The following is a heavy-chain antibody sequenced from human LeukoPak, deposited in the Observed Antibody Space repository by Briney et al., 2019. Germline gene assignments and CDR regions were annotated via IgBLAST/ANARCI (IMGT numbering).Heavy chain of an antibody. CDR1: GLTFSRYW. D-gene: IGHD5-12*01. Sequence: GGSLRLSCAASGLTFSRYWMHWVRQAPGKGLEWVSRVNGDGSTTTYADSVKGRFTISRDNAKNTLYLQMNSLRVEDTAVYYCAVKGGYNDLDAPFDYWDPGTLVTVSS. V-gene: IGHV3-74*01. CDR2: VNGDGSTT. J-gene: IGHJ4*02. CDR3: AVKGGYNDLDAPFDY.